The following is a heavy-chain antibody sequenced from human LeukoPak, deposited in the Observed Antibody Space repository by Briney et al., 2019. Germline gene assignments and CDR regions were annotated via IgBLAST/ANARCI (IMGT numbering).Heavy chain of an antibody. J-gene: IGHJ5*02. CDR3: ARAVRSAGGWFDP. CDR1: GYTLSSYD. Sequence: ASVKVSCKTSGYTLSSYDFNWVRQATGQGLEWMGWMNPNNGDTGYAQKFQGRVTMTSDSSISTVYMELSSLRSEDTAVYYGARAVRSAGGWFDPWGQGTLVTVSS. V-gene: IGHV1-8*01. D-gene: IGHD3-3*01. CDR2: MNPNNGDT.